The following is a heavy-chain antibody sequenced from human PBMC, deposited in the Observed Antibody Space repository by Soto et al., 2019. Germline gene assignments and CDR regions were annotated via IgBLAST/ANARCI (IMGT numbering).Heavy chain of an antibody. V-gene: IGHV3-7*01. J-gene: IGHJ4*02. D-gene: IGHD4-17*01. CDR3: ASNGQFYGDYVNY. CDR2: IKQDGSEK. Sequence: PGGSLRLSCAASGFTFDDYTMHWVRQAPGKGLEWVANIKQDGSEKYYVDSVKGRFTISRDNAKNSLYLQMNSLRAEDTAVYYCASNGQFYGDYVNYWGQGTLVTVSS. CDR1: GFTFDDYT.